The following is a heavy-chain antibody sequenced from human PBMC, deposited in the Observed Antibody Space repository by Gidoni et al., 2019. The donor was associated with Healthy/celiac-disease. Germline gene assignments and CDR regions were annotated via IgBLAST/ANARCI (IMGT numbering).Heavy chain of an antibody. Sequence: QVQLQQWGAGLLKPSETLSLTCAVYGGSFSGYYWSWIRQPPGKGLEWIGEIKHSGSTNYNPSLKSRVTISVDTSKNQFSLKLSSVTAADTAVYYCARGAGRGGDYVDYWGQGTLVTVSS. D-gene: IGHD3-16*01. CDR2: IKHSGST. CDR1: GGSFSGYY. CDR3: ARGAGRGGDYVDY. V-gene: IGHV4-34*01. J-gene: IGHJ4*02.